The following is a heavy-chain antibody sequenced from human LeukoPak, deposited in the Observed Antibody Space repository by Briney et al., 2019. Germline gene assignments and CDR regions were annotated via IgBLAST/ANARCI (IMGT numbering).Heavy chain of an antibody. CDR3: VKDLYYDNSGYYSGAFDY. D-gene: IGHD3-22*01. Sequence: GGSLRLSCSASGFTFKKYAMHWVRQAPGKGLVYVSAINSNGGRTYYADSVKGRFTISRDNSKNTLYLQMSSLRVDDTAVYYCVKDLYYDNSGYYSGAFDYWGQGTLVTVSS. CDR1: GFTFKKYA. V-gene: IGHV3-64D*09. CDR2: INSNGGRT. J-gene: IGHJ4*02.